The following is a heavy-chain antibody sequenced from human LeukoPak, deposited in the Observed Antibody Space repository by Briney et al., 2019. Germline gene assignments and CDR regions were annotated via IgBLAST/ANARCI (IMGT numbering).Heavy chain of an antibody. CDR1: GFTFSNYS. CDR2: ISSRSNYI. D-gene: IGHD1-26*01. V-gene: IGHV3-21*01. CDR3: ARETNLLSRGSALDI. Sequence: GGSLGLSCAASGFTFSNYSMNWVRQAPGKGLEWVSSISSRSNYIYYADSVKGRFTISRDNAKNSLYLQMNSLRAEDTAVYYCARETNLLSRGSALDIWGQGTMVTVSS. J-gene: IGHJ3*02.